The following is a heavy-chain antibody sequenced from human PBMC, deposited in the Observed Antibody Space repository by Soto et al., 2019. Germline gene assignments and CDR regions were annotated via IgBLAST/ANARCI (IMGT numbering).Heavy chain of an antibody. CDR3: ARGWVEGLSRQPPTDY. V-gene: IGHV3-74*01. J-gene: IGHJ4*02. CDR1: GFTFSRYW. CDR2: IDSYGSAT. Sequence: SLRLSCAASGFTFSRYWMHWVRQAPGKGLVWVSRIDSYGSATSQVDSVEGRFTISRDNAKNTLYLQMNSLRAEDTAVYYCARGWVEGLSRQPPTDYWGQGTLVTVSS. D-gene: IGHD3-3*01.